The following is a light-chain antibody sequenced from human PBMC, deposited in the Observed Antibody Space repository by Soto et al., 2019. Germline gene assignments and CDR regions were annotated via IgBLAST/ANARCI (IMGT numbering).Light chain of an antibody. V-gene: IGKV3-11*01. J-gene: IGKJ5*01. Sequence: ENVLTQSPAILSLSPGDTATPSCRASQSVGRYLAWYQQKPGQAPRLVIYDASNRATGVPDRFSGSGSGTDFTLSISNLGPEDFAIYYCQQRNNWPPITFGQGTR. CDR3: QQRNNWPPIT. CDR2: DAS. CDR1: QSVGRY.